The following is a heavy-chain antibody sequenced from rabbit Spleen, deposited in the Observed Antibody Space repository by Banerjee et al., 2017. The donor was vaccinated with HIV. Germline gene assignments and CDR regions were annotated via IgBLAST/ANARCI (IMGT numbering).Heavy chain of an antibody. CDR2: FDVTKYGTT. J-gene: IGHJ4*01. Sequence: QSLEESGGDLVKPGASLTLTCTASGFSFSSNYYMCWVRQAPGKGLEWIACFDVTKYGTTYYANWAKGRFTISKTSSTTVTLQMTSLTVADTATYFCARFYAGYGDFGYAAMWGQGTLVTVS. V-gene: IGHV1S40*01. CDR3: ARFYAGYGDFGYAAM. CDR1: GFSFSSNYY. D-gene: IGHD7-1*01.